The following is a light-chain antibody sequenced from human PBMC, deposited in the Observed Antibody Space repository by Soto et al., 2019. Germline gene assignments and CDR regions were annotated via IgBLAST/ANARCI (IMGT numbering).Light chain of an antibody. V-gene: IGLV2-11*01. CDR2: DVS. CDR1: SSDVGAYDY. J-gene: IGLJ2*01. CDR3: FSFAGSYVV. Sequence: QSALTQPRSVSESPGQSVTISCTGTSSDVGAYDYVSWYQQHPGKVPKLMIYDVSKRPSGVPDRFSGSKSGKTASLTISGLQAEDEADYYCFSFAGSYVVFGGVTKLTVL.